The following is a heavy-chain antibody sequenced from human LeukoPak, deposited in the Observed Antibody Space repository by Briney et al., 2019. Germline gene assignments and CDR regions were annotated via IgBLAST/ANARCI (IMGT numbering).Heavy chain of an antibody. CDR2: ISSSSSTI. D-gene: IGHD3-10*01. V-gene: IGHV3-48*04. Sequence: GGSLRLSCAASGFTFSSYSMNWVRQAPGKGLEWVSYISSSSSTIYYADSVKGRFTISRDNAKNSLYLQMNSLRAEDTAVYYCARVIDYYGSGSDYWGQETLVTVSS. CDR3: ARVIDYYGSGSDY. J-gene: IGHJ4*02. CDR1: GFTFSSYS.